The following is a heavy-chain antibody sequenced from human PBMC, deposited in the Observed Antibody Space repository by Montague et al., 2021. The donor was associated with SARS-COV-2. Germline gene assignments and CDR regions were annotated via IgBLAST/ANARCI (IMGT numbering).Heavy chain of an antibody. Sequence: SETLSLTCSVSGGSIGTYYWSWIRQPPGKGLEWIGYIYYSGSTNYNPSLKSRVTISIDTSKNQFSLELSSVTAADMAVYYCASPGGYCTGGSCYYVYWGQGTLVTVSS. CDR3: ASPGGYCTGGSCYYVY. CDR1: GGSIGTYY. J-gene: IGHJ4*02. CDR2: IYYSGST. D-gene: IGHD2-15*01. V-gene: IGHV4-59*01.